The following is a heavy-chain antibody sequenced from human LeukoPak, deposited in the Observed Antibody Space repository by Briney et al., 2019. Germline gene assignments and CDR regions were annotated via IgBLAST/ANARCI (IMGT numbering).Heavy chain of an antibody. Sequence: SVKVSCKASGGTFSSYAISWVRQAPGQGLEWMGGIIPIFGTANYAQKFQGRVTMTEDTSTDTAYMELRSLRSDDTAVYYCARDFIVGSTRGFDYWGQGTLVTVSS. J-gene: IGHJ4*02. CDR1: GGTFSSYA. CDR3: ARDFIVGSTRGFDY. V-gene: IGHV1-69*06. D-gene: IGHD1-26*01. CDR2: IIPIFGTA.